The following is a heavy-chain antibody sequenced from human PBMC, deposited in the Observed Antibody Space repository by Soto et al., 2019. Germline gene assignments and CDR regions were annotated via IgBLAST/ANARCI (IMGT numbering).Heavy chain of an antibody. J-gene: IGHJ4*02. Sequence: GGSLRLSCAASGFTFSSYGMHWVRQAPGKGLEWVAVISYDGSNKYYADSVKGRFTISRDNSKNTLYLQMNSLRAEDTAVYYCAQATHYSSGWPFDYWGQGTLVTVSS. CDR3: AQATHYSSGWPFDY. V-gene: IGHV3-30*18. CDR2: ISYDGSNK. CDR1: GFTFSSYG. D-gene: IGHD6-19*01.